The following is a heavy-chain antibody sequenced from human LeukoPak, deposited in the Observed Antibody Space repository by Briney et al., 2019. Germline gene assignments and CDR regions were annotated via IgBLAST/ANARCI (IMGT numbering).Heavy chain of an antibody. J-gene: IGHJ4*02. CDR1: GGSISSGSYY. D-gene: IGHD4-17*01. V-gene: IGHV4-61*02. CDR3: ARQSTVTLFDY. Sequence: SQTLSLTSTVSGGSISSGSYYWSWIRQPAGKGLEWIGRIYTSGSTNYNPSLKSRVTISVDTSKNQFSLKLSSVTAADTAVYYCARQSTVTLFDYWGQGTLVTVSS. CDR2: IYTSGST.